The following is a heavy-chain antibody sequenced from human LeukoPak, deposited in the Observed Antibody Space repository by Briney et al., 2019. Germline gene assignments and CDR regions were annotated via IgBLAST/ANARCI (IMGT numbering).Heavy chain of an antibody. CDR3: ARSSPVPRGQQLVPSPEY. J-gene: IGHJ4*02. D-gene: IGHD6-13*01. CDR1: GASISSYY. CDR2: IYYSGST. V-gene: IGHV4-59*08. Sequence: SETLSLTCTVSGASISSYYWSWIRQPPGKGLEWIGYIYYSGSTNYNPSLKSRVTISVDTSKNQFSLKLSSVTAADTAVYYCARSSPVPRGQQLVPSPEYWGQGTLVTVSS.